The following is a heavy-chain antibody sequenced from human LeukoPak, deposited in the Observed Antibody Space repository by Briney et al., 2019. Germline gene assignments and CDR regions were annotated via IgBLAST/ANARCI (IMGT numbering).Heavy chain of an antibody. V-gene: IGHV4-38-2*02. CDR3: ARRLGGFTLDY. J-gene: IGHJ4*02. CDR2: IYYSGST. CDR1: GYSISSGYY. D-gene: IGHD3-16*01. Sequence: PSETLSLTCTVSGYSISSGYYWGWIRQPPGKGLEWIGSIYYSGSTYYNPSLKSRVTISVDTSKNQFSLKLSSVTAADTAVYYCARRLGGFTLDYWGQGTLVTVSS.